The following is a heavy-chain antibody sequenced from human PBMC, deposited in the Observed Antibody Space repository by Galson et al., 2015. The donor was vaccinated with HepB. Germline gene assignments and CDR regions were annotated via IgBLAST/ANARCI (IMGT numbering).Heavy chain of an antibody. D-gene: IGHD5-18*01. CDR3: ARDIRSIQQWPDWYFDL. Sequence: SLRLSCAASGFTVSSNYMSWVRQAPGKGLEWVSVVYSGGSTYYADSVKGRFTISRDNSKNTLYLQMNSQRAEDTAVYYCARDIRSIQQWPDWYFDLWGRGTLVTVSS. CDR2: VYSGGST. J-gene: IGHJ2*01. V-gene: IGHV3-66*02. CDR1: GFTVSSNY.